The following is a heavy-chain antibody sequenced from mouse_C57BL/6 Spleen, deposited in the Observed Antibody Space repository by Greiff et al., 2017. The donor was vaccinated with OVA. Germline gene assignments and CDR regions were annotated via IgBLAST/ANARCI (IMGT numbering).Heavy chain of an antibody. V-gene: IGHV1-15*01. Sequence: VQLQQSGAELVRPGASVTLSCKASGYTFTDYEMHWVKQTPVHGLEWIGAIDPETGGTAYNQKFKGKAILTADKSSSTAYMELRSLTSEDSAVYYCTRGYPVESAMDYWGQGTSVTVSS. CDR2: IDPETGGT. CDR1: GYTFTDYE. D-gene: IGHD2-14*01. J-gene: IGHJ4*01. CDR3: TRGYPVESAMDY.